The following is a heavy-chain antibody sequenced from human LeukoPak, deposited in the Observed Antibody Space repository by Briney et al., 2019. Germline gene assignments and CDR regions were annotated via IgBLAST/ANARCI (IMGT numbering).Heavy chain of an antibody. CDR3: ARCVRSSGYYSYDY. J-gene: IGHJ4*02. CDR2: FYYSGST. CDR1: GGYISSYY. Sequence: PSETLSLTCTVSGGYISSYYWSWIRQPPGKGLEWIGYFYYSGSTYYNPSLKSRVTISVDTSRNQFSLKLSSVTSADTAVYYCARCVRSSGYYSYDYWGQGALVTVSS. V-gene: IGHV4-59*12. D-gene: IGHD3-22*01.